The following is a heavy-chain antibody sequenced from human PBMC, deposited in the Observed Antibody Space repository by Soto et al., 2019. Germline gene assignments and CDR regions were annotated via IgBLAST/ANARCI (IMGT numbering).Heavy chain of an antibody. CDR2: VRNSGGST. V-gene: IGHV3-23*01. Sequence: VQLLESGGGLVQPGGSLRLSCAASGFTFSRYAMSWVRQAPGNGLEWVATVRNSGGSTSYADSVKGRFTISRDNSGNTVFLQMNSLRADDTALYYCAKGNLPYCSAGACYYFDYWGQGTLVAVSS. J-gene: IGHJ4*02. CDR1: GFTFSRYA. CDR3: AKGNLPYCSAGACYYFDY. D-gene: IGHD2-15*01.